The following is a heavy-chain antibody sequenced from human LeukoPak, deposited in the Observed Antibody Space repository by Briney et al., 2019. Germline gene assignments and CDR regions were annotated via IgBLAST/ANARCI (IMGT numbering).Heavy chain of an antibody. CDR2: ISYDGSNK. Sequence: PGGSLRLSCAASGFTFSRNGMHWVRQAPGKGLEWVAVISYDGSNKYYADSVKGRFTISRDNSKNTLYLQMNSLRAEDTAVYYCAKDRDYGDYVDYFDYWGQGTLVTVSS. D-gene: IGHD4-17*01. CDR3: AKDRDYGDYVDYFDY. CDR1: GFTFSRNG. V-gene: IGHV3-30*18. J-gene: IGHJ4*02.